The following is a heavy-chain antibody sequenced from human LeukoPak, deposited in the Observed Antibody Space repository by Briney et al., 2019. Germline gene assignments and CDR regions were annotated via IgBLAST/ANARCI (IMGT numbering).Heavy chain of an antibody. J-gene: IGHJ3*02. CDR3: ARDLLWFGELLQRHAFDI. V-gene: IGHV1-2*02. CDR2: INPNSGGT. D-gene: IGHD3-10*01. Sequence: ASVKVSCKASGYTFTGYYMHWVRQAPGQGLEWMGWINPNSGGTNYAQKFQGRVTMTRDTSISTAYMELSKLRSDDTAVYYCARDLLWFGELLQRHAFDICGQGTMVTVSS. CDR1: GYTFTGYY.